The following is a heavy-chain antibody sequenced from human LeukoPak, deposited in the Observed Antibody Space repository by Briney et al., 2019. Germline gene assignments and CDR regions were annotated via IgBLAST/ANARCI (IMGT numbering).Heavy chain of an antibody. Sequence: PPETLSLTCAVYGGSFSGYYWSWIRQPPGKGLEWIGEINHSGSTNYNPSLKSRVTISVDTSKNQFSLKLSSVTAADTAVYYCARSVSYYRNLEYFQHWGQGTLVTVSS. CDR3: ARSVSYYRNLEYFQH. CDR1: GGSFSGYY. J-gene: IGHJ1*01. D-gene: IGHD4-11*01. CDR2: INHSGST. V-gene: IGHV4-34*01.